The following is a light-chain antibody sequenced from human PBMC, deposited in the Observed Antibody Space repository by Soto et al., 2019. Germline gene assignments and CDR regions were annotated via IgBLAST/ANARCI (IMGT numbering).Light chain of an antibody. Sequence: QSALTQPPSASGSPGQAVAISCTGTSSDVGGYNYVSWYQQHPGKAPKLVIYEVTKRPSGVPDRFSGSKSGNTAPLTVSGLQADDEADYYCCSYGGSNNWVFGGGTKLTVL. CDR3: CSYGGSNNWV. CDR2: EVT. J-gene: IGLJ3*02. V-gene: IGLV2-8*01. CDR1: SSDVGGYNY.